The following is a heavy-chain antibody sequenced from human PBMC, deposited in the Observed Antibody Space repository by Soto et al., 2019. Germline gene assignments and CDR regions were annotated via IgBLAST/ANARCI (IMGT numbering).Heavy chain of an antibody. J-gene: IGHJ6*02. CDR3: SGATAIAVAGKNYYYYGMDV. V-gene: IGHV4-30-4*01. CDR2: IYYSGST. Sequence: PSETLSLTCTVSGGSISSGDYYWSWIRQPPGKGLEWIGYIYYSGSTYYNPSLKSRVTISVDTSKNQFSLKLSSVTAADKAVNYSSGATAIAVAGKNYYYYGMDVWGQGTTVTVSS. D-gene: IGHD6-19*01. CDR1: GGSISSGDYY.